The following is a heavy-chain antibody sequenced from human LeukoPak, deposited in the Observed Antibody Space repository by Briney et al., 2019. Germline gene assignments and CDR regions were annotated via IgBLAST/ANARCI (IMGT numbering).Heavy chain of an antibody. Sequence: SETLSLTCTVSGGSISSSSYYWGWIRQPPGKGLEWIGSIYYTANTYYNSSLKSRVTISVDASKNQFSLKLSSVTAADSAVYYCARRDHYDSSGYFDYWGQGTLVTVSS. D-gene: IGHD3-22*01. CDR2: IYYTANT. CDR1: GGSISSSSYY. V-gene: IGHV4-39*01. J-gene: IGHJ4*02. CDR3: ARRDHYDSSGYFDY.